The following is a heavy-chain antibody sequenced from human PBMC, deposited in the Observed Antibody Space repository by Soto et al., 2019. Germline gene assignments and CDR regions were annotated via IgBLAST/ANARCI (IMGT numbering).Heavy chain of an antibody. CDR3: ARSRHSGSYFFAY. Sequence: SETVALACAVYGGSISRGDYYWTWTRQPPGKGLEWIAYIHNTGSPYYNLSLKSRLTISLDTSKDQFSLRLSSVTAADTAVYYCARSRHSGSYFFAYCCKAIFVTHSS. J-gene: IGHJ4*02. D-gene: IGHD1-26*01. V-gene: IGHV4-30-4*01. CDR1: GGSISRGDYY. CDR2: IHNTGSP.